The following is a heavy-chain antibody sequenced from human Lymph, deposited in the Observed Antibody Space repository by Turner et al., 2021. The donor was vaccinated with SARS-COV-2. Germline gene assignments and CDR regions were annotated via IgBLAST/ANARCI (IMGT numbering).Heavy chain of an antibody. CDR2: IYSGGST. CDR1: DFIVSSNY. Sequence: EVQLVESGGGLIQPGGSLRLSCAASDFIVSSNYMTWVRQAPGKGLEWVSIIYSGGSTFYADSVKGRFTISRDNSRNTLYLQMNSLRAEDTAVYYCARDGAVGATTGLDYWGQGTLVTVSS. J-gene: IGHJ4*02. CDR3: ARDGAVGATTGLDY. D-gene: IGHD1-26*01. V-gene: IGHV3-53*01.